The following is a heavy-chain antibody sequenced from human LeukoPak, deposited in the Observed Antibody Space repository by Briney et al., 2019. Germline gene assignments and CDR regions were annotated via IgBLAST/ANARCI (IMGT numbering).Heavy chain of an antibody. CDR1: GGSIRSSSYY. Sequence: SETLSLTCTVSGGSIRSSSYYWGWIRQPPGKGLEWIGEINHSGSTNYNPSLKSRVTISVDTSKNQFSLKLSSVTAADTAVYYCARRSPHYYYGSGSYYNYWGQGTLVTVSS. D-gene: IGHD3-10*01. J-gene: IGHJ4*02. CDR2: INHSGST. CDR3: ARRSPHYYYGSGSYYNY. V-gene: IGHV4-39*07.